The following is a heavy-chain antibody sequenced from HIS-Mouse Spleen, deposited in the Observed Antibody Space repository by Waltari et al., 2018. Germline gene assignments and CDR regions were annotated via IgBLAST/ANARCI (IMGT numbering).Heavy chain of an antibody. CDR3: ARALAIFGVVIAFDI. CDR1: GHTITGHY. D-gene: IGHD3-3*01. CDR2: INPTSGGT. V-gene: IGHV1-2*02. Sequence: QVQLVQSGAEVKKPGASVKVSCKASGHTITGHYMQWVRKAPGQGREWMGWINPTSGGTNYAQKFQGRVTMTRDTSISTAYMELSRLRSDDTAVYYCARALAIFGVVIAFDIWGQGTMVTVSS. J-gene: IGHJ3*02.